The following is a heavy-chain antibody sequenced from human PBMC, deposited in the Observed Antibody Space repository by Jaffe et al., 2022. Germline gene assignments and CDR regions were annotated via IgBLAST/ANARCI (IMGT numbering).Heavy chain of an antibody. V-gene: IGHV1-2*06. J-gene: IGHJ4*02. Sequence: QVQLVQSGAEVKKPGASVKVSCKASGYTFTGYYMHWVRQAPGQGLEWMGRINPNSGGTNYAQKFQGRVTMTRDTSISTAYMELSRLRSDDTAVYYCARAGYDFWSGYYRESGDPPNFDYWGQGTLVTVSS. CDR2: INPNSGGT. D-gene: IGHD3-3*01. CDR1: GYTFTGYY. CDR3: ARAGYDFWSGYYRESGDPPNFDY.